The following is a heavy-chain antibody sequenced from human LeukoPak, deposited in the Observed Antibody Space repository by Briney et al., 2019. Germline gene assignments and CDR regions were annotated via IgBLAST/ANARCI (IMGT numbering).Heavy chain of an antibody. CDR2: INHSGST. CDR3: ARGPPPYIQLWSAYYYYGMDV. J-gene: IGHJ6*02. CDR1: GGSFSGYY. D-gene: IGHD5-18*01. V-gene: IGHV4-34*01. Sequence: SETLSLTCAVYGGSFSGYYWSWIRQPPGKGLEWIGEINHSGSTNYNPYLKSRVTISVDTSKNQFSLKLSSVTAADTAVYYCARGPPPYIQLWSAYYYYGMDVWGQGTTVTVSS.